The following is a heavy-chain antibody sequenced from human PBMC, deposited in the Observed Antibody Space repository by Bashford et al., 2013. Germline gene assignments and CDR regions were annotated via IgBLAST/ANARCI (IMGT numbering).Heavy chain of an antibody. CDR2: INAGNGNT. D-gene: IGHD6-13*01. V-gene: IGHV1-3*01. CDR3: ARVLFVSAAGTGWFDP. CDR1: GYTFTSYA. J-gene: IGHJ5*02. Sequence: ASVKVSCKASGYTFTSYAMHWVRQAPGQRLEWMGWINAGNGNTKYSQKFQGRVTITRDTSASTAYMELSSLRSEDTAVYYCARVLFVSAAGTGWFDPWGQGTLVTVSS.